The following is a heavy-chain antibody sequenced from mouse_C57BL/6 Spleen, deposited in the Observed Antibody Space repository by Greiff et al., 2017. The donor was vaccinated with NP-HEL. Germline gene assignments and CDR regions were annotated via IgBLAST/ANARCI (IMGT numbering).Heavy chain of an antibody. D-gene: IGHD1-1*01. CDR2: IYPRSGNT. CDR1: GYTFTSYG. CDR3: ARGGDYGSSPAWFAY. V-gene: IGHV1-81*01. Sequence: VQLQQSGAELARPGASVKLSCKASGYTFTSYGISWVKQRTGQGLEWIGEIYPRSGNTYYNEKFKGKATLTADKSSSTAYMELRSLTSEDSAVYFCARGGDYGSSPAWFAYWGQGTLVTVSA. J-gene: IGHJ3*01.